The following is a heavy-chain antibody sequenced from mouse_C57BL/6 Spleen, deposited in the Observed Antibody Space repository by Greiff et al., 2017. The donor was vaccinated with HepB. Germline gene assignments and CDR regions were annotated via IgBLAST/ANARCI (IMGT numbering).Heavy chain of an antibody. J-gene: IGHJ4*01. CDR2: IYPGSGST. Sequence: VQLQQSGAELVKPGASVKMSCKASGYTFTSYWITWVKQRPGQGLEWIGDIYPGSGSTNYNEKFKSKATLTVDTSSSPAYLQLSSLTSEDSAVYYCARGGNLLEAMDYWGQGTSVTVSS. CDR1: GYTFTSYW. CDR3: ARGGNLLEAMDY. D-gene: IGHD1-1*01. V-gene: IGHV1-55*01.